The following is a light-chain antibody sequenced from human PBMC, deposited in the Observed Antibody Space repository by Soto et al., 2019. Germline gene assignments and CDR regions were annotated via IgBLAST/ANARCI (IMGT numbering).Light chain of an antibody. V-gene: IGKV1-5*03. CDR1: QSISSW. J-gene: IGKJ2*01. CDR3: QQYNSYPYT. CDR2: KAS. Sequence: DIQMTQSPSTLTASVGDRVTITCRASQSISSWLAWYQQKPGKAPKLLIYKASSLESGVPSRFSGSGSGTEFTLTISSLQPDDFATYYCQQYNSYPYTFGQGTKLEIK.